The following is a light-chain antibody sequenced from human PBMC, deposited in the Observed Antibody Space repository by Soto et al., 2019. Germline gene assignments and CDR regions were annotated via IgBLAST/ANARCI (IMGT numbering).Light chain of an antibody. CDR3: QQRSNWPPIT. CDR1: QSVSSY. V-gene: IGKV3-11*01. J-gene: IGKJ5*01. Sequence: EIVLTQSPSTLSFSPWERAALSFMASQSVSSYLAWYQQKPGQAPRLLIYGASNRATGTPARFSGSGSGTDFTLTISSLEPEDFAVYYCQQRSNWPPITFGQGTRLEIK. CDR2: GAS.